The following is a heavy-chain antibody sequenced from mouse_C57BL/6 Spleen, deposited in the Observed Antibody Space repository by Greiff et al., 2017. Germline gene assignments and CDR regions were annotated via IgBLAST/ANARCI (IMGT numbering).Heavy chain of an antibody. Sequence: QVQLKQPGAELVRPGSSVKLSCKASGYTFTSYWMHWVKQRPIQGLEWIGNIDPSDSETHYNQKFKDKATLTVDKSSSTAYMQLSSLTSEDSAVYYCAREGFHGGLAYWGQGTLVTVSA. CDR3: AREGFHGGLAY. J-gene: IGHJ3*01. CDR1: GYTFTSYW. V-gene: IGHV1-52*01. CDR2: IDPSDSET.